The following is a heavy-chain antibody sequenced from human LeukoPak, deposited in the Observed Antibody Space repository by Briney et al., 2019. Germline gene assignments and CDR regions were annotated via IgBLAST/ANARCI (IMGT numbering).Heavy chain of an antibody. CDR1: GYTFTSYY. CDR3: ARVAGYYVFWGVYNDAFDI. Sequence: ASVKVSCKASGYTFTSYYMHWVRQAPGQGLEWMGIINPSGGSTSYAQKFQGRVTMTRDTSTSTVYMELSSLRSEDTAVYYCARVAGYYVFWGVYNDAFDIWGKGTMVTVSS. V-gene: IGHV1-46*01. CDR2: INPSGGST. D-gene: IGHD3-3*01. J-gene: IGHJ3*02.